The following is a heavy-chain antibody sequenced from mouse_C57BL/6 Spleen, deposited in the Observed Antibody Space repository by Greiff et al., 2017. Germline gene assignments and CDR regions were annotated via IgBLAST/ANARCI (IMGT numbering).Heavy chain of an antibody. CDR2: INPGSGGT. CDR1: GYAFTNYL. V-gene: IGHV1-54*01. D-gene: IGHD1-1*01. J-gene: IGHJ4*01. CDR3: ARVGDYYGSVYYYAMDY. Sequence: VQLQQSGAELVRPGTSVKVSCKASGYAFTNYLIEWVKQRPGQGLEWIGVINPGSGGTNYTEKFKGKATLTADTSSSTAYMQLSSLTSEDSAVYVCARVGDYYGSVYYYAMDYWGQGTSVTVSS.